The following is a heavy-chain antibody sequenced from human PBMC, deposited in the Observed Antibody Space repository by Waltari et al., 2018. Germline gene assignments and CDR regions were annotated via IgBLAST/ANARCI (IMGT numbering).Heavy chain of an antibody. J-gene: IGHJ4*02. CDR2: FYYSGST. CDR1: GGSISNSRYY. CDR3: AREPLDIVVVPAAKD. D-gene: IGHD2-2*01. V-gene: IGHV4-39*07. Sequence: QLQLQESGTGLVKPSETLSLTCIVAGGSISNSRYYWGWIRQPQGKGLEWIGSFYYSGSTYYNPSLKSRFTISVDTSKNQFSLKLSSVTAADTAVYYCAREPLDIVVVPAAKDWGQGTLVTVSS.